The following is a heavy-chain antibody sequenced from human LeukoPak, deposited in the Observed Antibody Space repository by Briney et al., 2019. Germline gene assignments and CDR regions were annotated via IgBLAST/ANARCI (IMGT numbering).Heavy chain of an antibody. D-gene: IGHD5-24*01. Sequence: GGSLRLSCAASGFTFSSYAMHWVRQAPGKGLEWVAVISYDGSNKYYADSVKGRFTISRDNSKNTLYLQMNSLRAEDTAVYYCARAQQDGDFDYWGQGTLVTVSS. J-gene: IGHJ4*02. CDR3: ARAQQDGDFDY. CDR1: GFTFSSYA. V-gene: IGHV3-30-3*01. CDR2: ISYDGSNK.